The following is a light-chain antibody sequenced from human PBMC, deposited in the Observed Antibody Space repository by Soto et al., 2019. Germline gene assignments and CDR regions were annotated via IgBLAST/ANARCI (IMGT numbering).Light chain of an antibody. CDR3: SSYTSSRTYV. J-gene: IGLJ1*01. Sequence: QSALTQPASVSGSPGQSITISCTGTSSDVGGYNYVSWYQQHPGKAPKLMIYEVSNRPSGVSNRFSGSKSGNTASLTISGLQAQDEADYYCSSYTSSRTYVFVTGTKVTVL. CDR2: EVS. V-gene: IGLV2-14*01. CDR1: SSDVGGYNY.